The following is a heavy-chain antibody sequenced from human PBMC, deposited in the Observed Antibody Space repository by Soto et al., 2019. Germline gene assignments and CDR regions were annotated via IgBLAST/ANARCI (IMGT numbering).Heavy chain of an antibody. Sequence: PSETLSLTCTVSGGSIISGGYCFSWIRQHPGKGLEWIGYIYYSGSTYYNPSLKSRVTISVDTSKNQFSLKLSSVTAADTAVYYCARDLYGMDVWGQGTTVTVSS. V-gene: IGHV4-31*03. J-gene: IGHJ6*02. CDR1: GGSIISGGYC. CDR2: IYYSGST. CDR3: ARDLYGMDV.